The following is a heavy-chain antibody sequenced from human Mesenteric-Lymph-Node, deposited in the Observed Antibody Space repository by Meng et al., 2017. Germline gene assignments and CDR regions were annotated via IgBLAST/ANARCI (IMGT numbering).Heavy chain of an antibody. CDR2: ISYDGSKR. CDR3: VRDHCTSPTCYGVVYYFGS. V-gene: IGHV3-30*12. J-gene: IGHJ4*02. Sequence: GGSLSLSCAAPGFTFSAFGLHWVRQAPAKGLEWVAIISYDGSKRYYAESVTGRFTIYRDNSKNTVFLQIDSLGAEDTAVYYCVRDHCTSPTCYGVVYYFGSWGQGTLVTVSS. D-gene: IGHD2-2*01. CDR1: GFTFSAFG.